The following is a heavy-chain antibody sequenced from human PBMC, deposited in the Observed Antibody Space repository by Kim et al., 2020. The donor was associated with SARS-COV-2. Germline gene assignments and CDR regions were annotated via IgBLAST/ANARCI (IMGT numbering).Heavy chain of an antibody. V-gene: IGHV4-30-2*05. CDR3: ASHHDYGDGYWFDP. J-gene: IGHJ5*02. D-gene: IGHD4-17*01. Sequence: NPSPKSRVTISVDTSKNQFSLKLSSVTAADTAVYYCASHHDYGDGYWFDPWGQGTLVTVSS.